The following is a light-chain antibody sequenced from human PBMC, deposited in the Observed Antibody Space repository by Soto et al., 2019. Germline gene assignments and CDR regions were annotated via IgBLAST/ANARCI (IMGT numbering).Light chain of an antibody. CDR1: SRDIGNYNY. J-gene: IGLJ1*01. CDR3: ASYRSANTLVV. CDR2: EVT. Sequence: QSVLTQPASVSGSPGQSITISCTGTSRDIGNYNYVSWYQHHPGKAPKLMIYEVTSRPSGVSDRFSGSKSGMTASLTISGLQPEDEADYLCASYRSANTLVVFGTGTKVTVL. V-gene: IGLV2-14*01.